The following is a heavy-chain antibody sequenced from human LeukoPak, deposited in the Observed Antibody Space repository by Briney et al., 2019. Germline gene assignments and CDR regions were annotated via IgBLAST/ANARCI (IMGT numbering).Heavy chain of an antibody. CDR2: ISSSSSTI. CDR3: ARDWPYYDSSGYYSPSFDY. V-gene: IGHV3-48*04. CDR1: GFTFSSYS. J-gene: IGHJ4*02. D-gene: IGHD3-22*01. Sequence: GGSLRLSCAASGFTFSSYSMNWVRQAPGKGLEWVSYISSSSSTIYYADSVKGRFTISRDNAKNSLYLQMNSLRAEDTAVYYCARDWPYYDSSGYYSPSFDYRGQGTLVTVSS.